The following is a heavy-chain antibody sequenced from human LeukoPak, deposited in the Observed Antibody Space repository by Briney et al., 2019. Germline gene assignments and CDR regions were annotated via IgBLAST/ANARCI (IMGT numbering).Heavy chain of an antibody. CDR3: ARVPAPAWSGYFNPDYYYYMDV. D-gene: IGHD3-3*01. J-gene: IGHJ6*03. CDR1: GYTFTSYD. Sequence: ASVKVSCKASGYTFTSYDINWVRQATGQGLEWMGWMNPNSGNTGYAQKFQGRVTITRNTSISTAYMELSSLRSEDTAVYYCARVPAPAWSGYFNPDYYYYMDVWGKGTTVTVSS. CDR2: MNPNSGNT. V-gene: IGHV1-8*03.